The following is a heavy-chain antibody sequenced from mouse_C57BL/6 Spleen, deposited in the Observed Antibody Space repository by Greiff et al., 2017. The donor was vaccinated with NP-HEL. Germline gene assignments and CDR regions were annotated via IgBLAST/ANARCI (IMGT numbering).Heavy chain of an antibody. Sequence: EVQLQQSVAELVRPGASVKLSCTASGFNIKNTYMHWVKQRPEQGLEWIGRIDPANGNTKYAPKFQGKATITADKSSNTAYLQLSSLTSEDTAIYYCAVYSSYEGWYFDVWGTGTTVTVSS. CDR1: GFNIKNTY. CDR3: AVYSSYEGWYFDV. V-gene: IGHV14-3*01. D-gene: IGHD1-1*01. CDR2: IDPANGNT. J-gene: IGHJ1*03.